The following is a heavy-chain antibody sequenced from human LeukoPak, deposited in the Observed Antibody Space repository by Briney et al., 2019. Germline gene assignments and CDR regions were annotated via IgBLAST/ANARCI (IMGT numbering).Heavy chain of an antibody. CDR2: INAGNGNT. Sequence: ASVKVSCKASGYTFTSYYMHWVRQAPGQRLEWMGWINAGNGNTEYSQKFQGRVTITRDTSASTAYMELSSLRSEDTAVYYCARDPLEYYYDSSGYFPWFDPWGQGTLVTVSS. J-gene: IGHJ5*02. CDR3: ARDPLEYYYDSSGYFPWFDP. V-gene: IGHV1-3*01. CDR1: GYTFTSYY. D-gene: IGHD3-22*01.